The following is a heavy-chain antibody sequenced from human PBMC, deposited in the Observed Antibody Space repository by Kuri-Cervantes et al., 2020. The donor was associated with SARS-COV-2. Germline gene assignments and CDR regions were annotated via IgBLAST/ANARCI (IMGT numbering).Heavy chain of an antibody. D-gene: IGHD3-10*01. CDR3: ARGTSNGSGSYPNWFDP. V-gene: IGHV4-34*01. CDR2: INHSGST. Sequence: SETLSLTCAVYGGSSSGYYWSWIRQPPGKGLEWIGEINHSGSTNYNPSLKSRVTISVDTSKNQFSLKLSSVTAADTAVYYCARGTSNGSGSYPNWFDPWGQGTLVTVSS. CDR1: GGSSSGYY. J-gene: IGHJ5*02.